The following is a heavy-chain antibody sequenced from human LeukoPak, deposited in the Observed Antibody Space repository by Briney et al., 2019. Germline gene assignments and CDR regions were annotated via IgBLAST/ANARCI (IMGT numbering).Heavy chain of an antibody. D-gene: IGHD3-10*01. V-gene: IGHV1-2*02. Sequence: EASVKVSCKASGYTFTVYYMHWVRQAPGQGLERMGWINPNSGGTNYAQKFQGRVTMTRDTSISTAYMELSRLRSDDTAVYYCARGDAFGYYFDYWGQGTLVTVSS. J-gene: IGHJ4*02. CDR1: GYTFTVYY. CDR3: ARGDAFGYYFDY. CDR2: INPNSGGT.